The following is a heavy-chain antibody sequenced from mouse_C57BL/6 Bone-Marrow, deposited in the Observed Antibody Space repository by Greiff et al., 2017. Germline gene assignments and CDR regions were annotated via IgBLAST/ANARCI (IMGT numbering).Heavy chain of an antibody. CDR1: GYTFTSYW. CDR2: INPSSGYT. CDR3: ARSGTGTSSFDV. Sequence: VQLQQSGAELAKPGASVKLSCKASGYTFTSYWMHWVKQRPGQGLEWIGYINPSSGYTKYNQKFKDKDTLTADKSSSTAYMQLSSLTYEDSAVYYCARSGTGTSSFDVWGTGTTVTVSS. J-gene: IGHJ1*03. D-gene: IGHD4-1*01. V-gene: IGHV1-7*01.